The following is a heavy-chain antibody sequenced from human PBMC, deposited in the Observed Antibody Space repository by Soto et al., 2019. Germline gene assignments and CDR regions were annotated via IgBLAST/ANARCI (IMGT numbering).Heavy chain of an antibody. V-gene: IGHV3-9*01. D-gene: IGHD2-21*02. J-gene: IGHJ4*02. CDR3: AKGRNIVAVVTPFDG. CDR2: ISWNTDNI. Sequence: DVQLVESGGGLVQPGRSLRLSCVASGFTFGDYAMHWVRQAPGKGLEWVAGISWNTDNIGYADSVKGRFTISRDNSGHALYLQMNSLRHEDTAVYYCAKGRNIVAVVTPFDGWGRGDLVTVSS. CDR1: GFTFGDYA.